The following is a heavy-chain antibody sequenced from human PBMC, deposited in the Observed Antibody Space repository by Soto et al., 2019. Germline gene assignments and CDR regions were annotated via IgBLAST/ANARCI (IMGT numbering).Heavy chain of an antibody. CDR1: GYTFTSYN. Sequence: QVQLVQSGAEVKKPGASVKVSCKASGYTFTSYNINWVRQATGQGLEWMGWMNPNSGNTGYAQKFQGRVTMTSNTSISTAYMELSSLRAEDTAVYYCARERTVTPSMDVWGHGATVTVSS. CDR3: ARERTVTPSMDV. V-gene: IGHV1-8*01. J-gene: IGHJ6*02. CDR2: MNPNSGNT. D-gene: IGHD2-21*02.